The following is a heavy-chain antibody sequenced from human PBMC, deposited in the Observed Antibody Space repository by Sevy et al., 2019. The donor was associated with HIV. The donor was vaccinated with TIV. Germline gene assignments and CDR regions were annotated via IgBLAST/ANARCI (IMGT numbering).Heavy chain of an antibody. CDR2: IKEDGTEN. CDR1: GFTLSNYW. V-gene: IGHV3-7*01. J-gene: IGHJ4*02. CDR3: ARSRRAPDY. Sequence: GGSLRLTCIASGFTLSNYWMTWVRQAPGKGLEWVANIKEDGTENYSVDSVKGRFTISRDNAKKSLYLQMNNLTVEDTAVYYCARSRRAPDYWGQGILVTVSS.